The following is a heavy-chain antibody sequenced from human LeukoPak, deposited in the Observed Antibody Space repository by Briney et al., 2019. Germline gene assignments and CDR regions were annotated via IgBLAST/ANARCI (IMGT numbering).Heavy chain of an antibody. J-gene: IGHJ4*02. CDR3: AKDLEGGDLTLDY. CDR1: GFTFSSYA. Sequence: GGSLRLSCAASGFTFSSYAMSWVRQAPGKGLEWVSAISGSGGSTYYADSVKGRFIISRDNSKNTLYLQMNSLRAEDTAVYYCAKDLEGGDLTLDYWGQGTLVTVSS. D-gene: IGHD2-21*01. CDR2: ISGSGGST. V-gene: IGHV3-23*01.